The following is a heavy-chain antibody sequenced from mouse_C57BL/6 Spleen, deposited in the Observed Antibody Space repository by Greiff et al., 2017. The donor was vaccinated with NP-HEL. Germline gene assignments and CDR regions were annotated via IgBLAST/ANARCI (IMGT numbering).Heavy chain of an antibody. CDR1: GFSLTSYG. V-gene: IGHV2-6*01. CDR2: IWGFGST. Sequence: QVQLQQSGPGLVAPSQSLSITCTVSGFSLTSYGVDWVRQSPGKGLEWLGVIWGFGSTNYNSALKSRLSISKDNSKSQVFLKMNSLQTDDTAMYYCASGHDGYYEFAYWGQGTLVTVSA. CDR3: ASGHDGYYEFAY. J-gene: IGHJ3*01. D-gene: IGHD2-3*01.